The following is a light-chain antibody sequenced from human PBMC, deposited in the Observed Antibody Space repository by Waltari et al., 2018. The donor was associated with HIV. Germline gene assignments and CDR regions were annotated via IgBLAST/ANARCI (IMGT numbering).Light chain of an antibody. CDR3: RQRSSWPNT. Sequence: DIVLTQSPPILSLSPGERAPLSCRASQSVDIYLAWYQQKPGQAPRLLIYDASTRATGIPARFSGSGSGTDFTLTITSLEPEDFAVYYCRQRSSWPNTFGQGTKLEIK. J-gene: IGKJ2*01. CDR2: DAS. V-gene: IGKV3-11*01. CDR1: QSVDIY.